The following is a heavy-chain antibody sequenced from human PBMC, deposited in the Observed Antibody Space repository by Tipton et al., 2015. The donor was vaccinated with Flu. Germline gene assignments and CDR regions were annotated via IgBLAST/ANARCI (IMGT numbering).Heavy chain of an antibody. Sequence: TLSLTCAVSGGSISSSNWWSWVRQPPGKGLEWIGEIYLSGSTNYNPPLKSRVTISVDKSKNQFSLKLSSVTAADTAVYYCAREDFLGYGRYFDYWGQGTLVTVSS. CDR3: AREDFLGYGRYFDY. D-gene: IGHD5-12*01. J-gene: IGHJ4*02. CDR2: IYLSGST. V-gene: IGHV4-4*02. CDR1: GGSISSSNW.